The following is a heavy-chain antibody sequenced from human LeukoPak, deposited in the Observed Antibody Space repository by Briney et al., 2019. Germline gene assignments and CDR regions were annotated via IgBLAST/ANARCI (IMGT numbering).Heavy chain of an antibody. CDR1: GGSFSGYY. CDR2: INHSGST. J-gene: IGHJ4*02. CDR3: ARSPGQWLVDFDY. V-gene: IGHV4-34*01. D-gene: IGHD6-19*01. Sequence: SETLSLTCAVYGGSFSGYYWSWMRQPPGKGLESIGEINHSGSTNYNPSLKSRVTISVDTSKNQFSLKLSSVTAADTAVYYCARSPGQWLVDFDYWGQGTLVTVSS.